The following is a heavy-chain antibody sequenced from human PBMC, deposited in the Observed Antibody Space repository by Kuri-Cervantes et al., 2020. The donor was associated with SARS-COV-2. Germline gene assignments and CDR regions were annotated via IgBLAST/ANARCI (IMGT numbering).Heavy chain of an antibody. Sequence: SETLSLTCTVSGDSINTISYYWGWIRQPPWKELEWIGSVYYNGNTYFSPSLKGRVTISVDTSKNQFSLKLSSVTAADTAVYYCARSRGGSLGKYYGFWSGYSIYYYGMDVWGQGTTVTVSS. CDR1: GDSINTISYY. V-gene: IGHV4-39*01. CDR3: ARSRGGSLGKYYGFWSGYSIYYYGMDV. CDR2: VYYNGNT. D-gene: IGHD3-3*01. J-gene: IGHJ6*02.